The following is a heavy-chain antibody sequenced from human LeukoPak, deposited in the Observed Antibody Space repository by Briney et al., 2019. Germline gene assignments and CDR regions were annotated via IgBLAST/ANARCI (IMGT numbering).Heavy chain of an antibody. CDR1: GFTVSSDH. V-gene: IGHV3-53*01. D-gene: IGHD2-21*02. CDR3: AKEARQCGPDCFSLLDC. CDR2: ISNGGTT. Sequence: GGSLRLSCAASGFTVSSDHMSWVRQAPGKGLEWVSLISNGGTTYYADSVKGRFTISRDISENTLYLQMNSLRAEDTAVYYCAKEARQCGPDCFSLLDCWGQGTLVTVSS. J-gene: IGHJ4*02.